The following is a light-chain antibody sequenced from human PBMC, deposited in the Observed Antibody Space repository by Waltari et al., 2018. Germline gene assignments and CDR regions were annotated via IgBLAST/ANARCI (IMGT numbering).Light chain of an antibody. CDR1: RSISSD. J-gene: IGKJ5*01. V-gene: IGKV3-11*01. CDR3: QQRANWPIT. CDR2: GAS. Sequence: EIVMTQSPATLSVSPGERATLSCRASRSISSDLAWYQQKPGQAPRLLIYGASYRATGIPVRFSGSGSGTDFTLTISSLEPEDFAVYYCQQRANWPITFGQGTRLEIK.